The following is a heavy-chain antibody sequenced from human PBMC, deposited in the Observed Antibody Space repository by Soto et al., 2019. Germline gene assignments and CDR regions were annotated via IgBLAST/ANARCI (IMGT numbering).Heavy chain of an antibody. Sequence: GGSLRLSCAASGFTFDDYAMHWVRQAPGKGLEWVSGISWNSGTIAFADSVKGRFTISRDNAKNSLFLQMNSLRAEDTALYYCAKGAPTVVTPWELDYWGQVT. CDR3: AKGAPTVVTPWELDY. V-gene: IGHV3-9*01. CDR2: ISWNSGTI. CDR1: GFTFDDYA. J-gene: IGHJ4*02. D-gene: IGHD2-21*02.